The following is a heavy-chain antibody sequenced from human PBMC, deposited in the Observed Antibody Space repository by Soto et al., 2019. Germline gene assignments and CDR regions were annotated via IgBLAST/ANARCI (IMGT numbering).Heavy chain of an antibody. CDR3: AREEASSSRYYDGMDV. V-gene: IGHV1-46*01. CDR1: GYTFTSYY. J-gene: IGHJ6*02. CDR2: INPSGGST. D-gene: IGHD6-13*01. Sequence: QVQLVQSGAEVKKPGASVKVSCKASGYTFTSYYMHWVRQAPGQGLEWMGIINPSGGSTSYAQKFQGRVTMTRDTSTSTVYMELSSLRSEDTAVYYCAREEASSSRYYDGMDVWGQGTTVTVSS.